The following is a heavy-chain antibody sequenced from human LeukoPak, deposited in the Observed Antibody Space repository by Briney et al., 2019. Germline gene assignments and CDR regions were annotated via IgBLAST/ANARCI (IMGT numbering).Heavy chain of an antibody. CDR2: ITDDATT. V-gene: IGHV3-74*03. CDR3: VRDRVGPDY. Sequence: GGSLRLSCAASGFTFSSACMHWVRQAPGTGLVWVSRITDDATTTYADSVKGRFTISRDNAKNTLYLQMNSLRAEDTAVYYCVRDRVGPDYWGQGTLVTVSS. CDR1: GFTFSSAC. D-gene: IGHD1-26*01. J-gene: IGHJ4*02.